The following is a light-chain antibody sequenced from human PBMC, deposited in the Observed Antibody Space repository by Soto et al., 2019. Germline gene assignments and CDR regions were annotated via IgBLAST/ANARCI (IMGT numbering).Light chain of an antibody. CDR1: SSDVGNYKY. Sequence: QSVLTQPASVSGSPGQSITISCTGTSSDVGNYKYVSWYQQHPVKAPKLMIYEVSNRPSGVSNRFSGSKSGNTASLTISGLQAEDETDYYCLSYTSSGTYVFGTGTKVTVL. CDR2: EVS. V-gene: IGLV2-14*01. CDR3: LSYTSSGTYV. J-gene: IGLJ1*01.